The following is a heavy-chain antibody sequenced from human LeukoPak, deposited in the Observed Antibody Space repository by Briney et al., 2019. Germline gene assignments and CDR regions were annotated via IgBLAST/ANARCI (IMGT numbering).Heavy chain of an antibody. V-gene: IGHV4-30-4*01. J-gene: IGHJ6*02. Sequence: SETLSLTCTVSGGSISSGDYYWSWVRQPPGKGLEWIGYIFYSGSTYYNPSLKSRVTISVDTSKNQLSLKLSSVTAADTAVYYCARGRGHGMDVWGQGTTVTVSS. CDR1: GGSISSGDYY. CDR3: ARGRGHGMDV. CDR2: IFYSGST.